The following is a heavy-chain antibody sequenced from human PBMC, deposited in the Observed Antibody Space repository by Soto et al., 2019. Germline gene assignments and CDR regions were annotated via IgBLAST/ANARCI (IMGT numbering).Heavy chain of an antibody. CDR2: IYATGTT. D-gene: IGHD1-1*01. CDR3: VRDGTKTLRDWFDP. V-gene: IGHV4-4*07. CDR1: GASISGFY. Sequence: SETLSLTCTVSGASISGFYWSWIRKSAGKGLEWIGRIYATGTTDYNPSLKSRVMMSVDTSKKQFSLKLRSVTAADTAVYYCVRDGTKTLRDWFDPWGQGMSVTVS. J-gene: IGHJ5*02.